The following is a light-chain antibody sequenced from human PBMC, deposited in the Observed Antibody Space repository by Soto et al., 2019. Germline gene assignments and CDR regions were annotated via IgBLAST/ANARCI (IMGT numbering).Light chain of an antibody. CDR3: QQTRSGIT. CDR1: QTIDSY. CDR2: AAS. V-gene: IGKV1-39*01. Sequence: DLQLTQSPPSLSATVGDRVTITCRASQTIDSYLNWFQQKPGMAPKLLIYAASKLQSGVPSRFRGSGSGTDFTLTIDTLQPDDFASYYCQQTRSGITFGQGTRLEI. J-gene: IGKJ5*01.